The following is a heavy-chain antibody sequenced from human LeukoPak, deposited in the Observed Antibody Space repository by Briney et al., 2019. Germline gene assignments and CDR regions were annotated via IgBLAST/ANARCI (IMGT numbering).Heavy chain of an antibody. J-gene: IGHJ4*02. V-gene: IGHV5-51*01. CDR3: AGQVENSSPDY. D-gene: IGHD6-13*01. CDR2: IHPGDSDT. CDR1: GYGFTSYW. Sequence: RESLKISCKGSGYGFTSYWIGWVRQMPGKGLEWMGIIHPGDSDTRYSPSLQGQVTISADKSISTAYLQWSSLKASDTAMYYCAGQVENSSPDYWGQGTLVTVSS.